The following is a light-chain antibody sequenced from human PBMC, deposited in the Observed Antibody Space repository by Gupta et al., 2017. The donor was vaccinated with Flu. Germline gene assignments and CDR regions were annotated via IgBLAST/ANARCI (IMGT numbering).Light chain of an antibody. CDR2: DTS. CDR3: QQRYNWPPIT. V-gene: IGKV3-11*01. J-gene: IGKJ5*01. Sequence: EIVLTQSPVTLSLSQGERATLSCRASQSVSSFLAWYQQKPGQAPRLLIYDTSNRATGIPARFSGSGSGTDFTLTISSLEPEDFAVYYCQQRYNWPPITFGQGTRLEIK. CDR1: QSVSSF.